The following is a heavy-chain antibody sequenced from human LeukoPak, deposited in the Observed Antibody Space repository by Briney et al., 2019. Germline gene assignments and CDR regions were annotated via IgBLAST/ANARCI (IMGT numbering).Heavy chain of an antibody. CDR1: GFTFSSYG. Sequence: PGRSLRLSCAASGFTFSSYGMHWFRQAPGKGLEWVAVISYDGSNKYYADSVKGRFTISRDNSKNTLYLQMNSLRAEDTAVYYCANSGSISYFDYWGQGTLVTVSS. D-gene: IGHD6-25*01. V-gene: IGHV3-30*18. CDR2: ISYDGSNK. J-gene: IGHJ4*02. CDR3: ANSGSISYFDY.